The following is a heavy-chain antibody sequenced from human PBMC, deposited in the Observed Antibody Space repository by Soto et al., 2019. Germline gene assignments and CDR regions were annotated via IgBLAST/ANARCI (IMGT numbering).Heavy chain of an antibody. V-gene: IGHV1-69*01. CDR3: ARGLRTGNYGMDV. CDR2: IIPMFETV. CDR1: GGTFDNYA. Sequence: QEQLLQSGAEVRKPGSSVKVSCKASGGTFDNYAVSWVRQAPGQGLEWKGGIIPMFETVNYAQRFQGRLTIAADESTSTAYMELTSLTSADTAIYFCARGLRTGNYGMDVWGQGTTVTVSS. D-gene: IGHD2-15*01. J-gene: IGHJ6*02.